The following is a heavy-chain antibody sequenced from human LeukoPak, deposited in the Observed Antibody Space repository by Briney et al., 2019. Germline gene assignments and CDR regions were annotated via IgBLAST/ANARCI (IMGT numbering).Heavy chain of an antibody. V-gene: IGHV1-69*13. CDR3: ARGSGYCSGGSCYENRWYFQH. Sequence: GAPVKVSCKASGGTFSSYAISWVRQAPGQGLEWMGGIIPIFGTANYAQKFQGRVTITADESTSTAYMELSSLRSEDTAVYYCARGSGYCSGGSCYENRWYFQHWGQGTLVTVSS. CDR2: IIPIFGTA. J-gene: IGHJ1*01. CDR1: GGTFSSYA. D-gene: IGHD2-15*01.